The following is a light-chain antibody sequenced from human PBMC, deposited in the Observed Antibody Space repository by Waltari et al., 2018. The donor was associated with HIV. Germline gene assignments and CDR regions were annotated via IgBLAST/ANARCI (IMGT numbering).Light chain of an antibody. Sequence: DIQMTQSPSTLSASVGDRVTITCRASQNINTSLPWYQQKPGKAPYLLMYLASNLESGVPSRFSGSGSGTEFTLTISSLQPDDFATYYCQHTNSFSFTFGPGTKLDVK. J-gene: IGKJ3*01. V-gene: IGKV1-5*03. CDR1: QNINTS. CDR3: QHTNSFSFT. CDR2: LAS.